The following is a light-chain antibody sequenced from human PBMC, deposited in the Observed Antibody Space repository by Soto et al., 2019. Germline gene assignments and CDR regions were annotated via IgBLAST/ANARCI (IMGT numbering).Light chain of an antibody. V-gene: IGLV2-14*01. CDR1: SSDVGGYNA. CDR2: DVS. J-gene: IGLJ1*01. Sequence: QSELTQPASVSGSPGQSITISCTGTSSDVGGYNAVSWYQQHPGKAPKLMIYDVSNRPSGASDRFSGSKSGSTASLTISGLQAEDEADYYCGSYASGGAYVFGTGTKVTVL. CDR3: GSYASGGAYV.